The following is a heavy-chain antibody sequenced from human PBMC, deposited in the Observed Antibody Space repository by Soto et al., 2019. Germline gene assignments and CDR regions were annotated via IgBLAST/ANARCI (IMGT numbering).Heavy chain of an antibody. D-gene: IGHD6-19*01. V-gene: IGHV3-74*01. CDR1: GFTFSTYW. CDR3: AVMSSGSDVLDV. Sequence: TGGSLRLSCSASGFTFSTYWMEWVRQAPGKGLLWVSSLNGDASTANYADSVKGRFTISRDNAKNTLYLQMNSLRAEDTAMYYCAVMSSGSDVLDVWGQGTMVTVSS. CDR2: LNGDASTA. J-gene: IGHJ3*01.